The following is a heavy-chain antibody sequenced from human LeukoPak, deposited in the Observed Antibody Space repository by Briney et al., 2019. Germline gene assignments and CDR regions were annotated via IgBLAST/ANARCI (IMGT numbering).Heavy chain of an antibody. Sequence: SVKVSCKGSGGTFSSYAISWVRQAPGQGLEWMGGMIPIFGTANYAQKFQGRVTITADESTSTAYMELSSLRSEDTAVYYCARAGVGVYCSSTSCYTGVDYWGQGTLVTVSS. CDR3: ARAGVGVYCSSTSCYTGVDY. D-gene: IGHD2-2*02. CDR1: GGTFSSYA. J-gene: IGHJ4*02. CDR2: MIPIFGTA. V-gene: IGHV1-69*01.